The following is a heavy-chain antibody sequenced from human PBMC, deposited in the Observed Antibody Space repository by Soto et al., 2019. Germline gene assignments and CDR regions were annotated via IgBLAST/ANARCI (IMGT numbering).Heavy chain of an antibody. V-gene: IGHV4-59*01. D-gene: IGHD4-4*01. J-gene: IGHJ6*03. CDR1: GGSISSYY. CDR3: ARRNSNYYYYYYMDV. CDR2: IYYSGST. Sequence: SETLSLTCTVSGGSISSYYWSWIRQPPGKGLEWIGYIYYSGSTNYNPSLKSRVTISVDTSKNQFSLKLSSVTAADTAVYYCARRNSNYYYYYYMDVWGKGTTVTVSS.